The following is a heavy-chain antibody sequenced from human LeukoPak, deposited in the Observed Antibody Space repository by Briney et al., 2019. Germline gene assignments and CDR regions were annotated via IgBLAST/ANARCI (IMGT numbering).Heavy chain of an antibody. Sequence: SETLSLTCAVYGGSFSGYYWSWIRQPPGKGLEWIGEINHSGSTNYNPSLKSRVAISVDTSKNQFSLNLSSVTAADTAVYHCARDPGYYGSGTRGAFDIWGQGTMVTVSS. D-gene: IGHD3-10*01. V-gene: IGHV4-34*01. CDR3: ARDPGYYGSGTRGAFDI. J-gene: IGHJ3*02. CDR1: GGSFSGYY. CDR2: INHSGST.